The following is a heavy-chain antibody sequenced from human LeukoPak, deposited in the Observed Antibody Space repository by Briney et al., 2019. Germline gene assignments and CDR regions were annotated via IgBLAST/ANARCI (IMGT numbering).Heavy chain of an antibody. D-gene: IGHD6-19*01. CDR2: INPNSGGT. J-gene: IGHJ6*03. CDR1: GYTFTGYY. V-gene: IGHV1-2*02. Sequence: GASVKVSCKASGYTFTGYYIHWVRQAPGQGLVDMGWINPNSGGTKYAQKFQGRVTMTRDASISTAYMELSRLRSDDTAVYYCARDLYQWLPSTRPRDYYYYMDVWGEGTTVTVSS. CDR3: ARDLYQWLPSTRPRDYYYYMDV.